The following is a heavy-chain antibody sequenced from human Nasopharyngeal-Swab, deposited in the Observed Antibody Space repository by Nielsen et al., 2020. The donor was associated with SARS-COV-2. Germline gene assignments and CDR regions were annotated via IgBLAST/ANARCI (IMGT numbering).Heavy chain of an antibody. CDR1: GITFSSYG. Sequence: LSLTCAASGITFSSYGMHWVRQAPGKGLEWVAVIWYDGSNKYYADSVKGRFTISRDDARNSLYLQMNNLRVEDTAVYYCARAPVTIEVHYYYGLDVWGQGTTVTVSS. CDR2: IWYDGSNK. J-gene: IGHJ6*02. V-gene: IGHV3-33*01. CDR3: ARAPVTIEVHYYYGLDV. D-gene: IGHD3-10*01.